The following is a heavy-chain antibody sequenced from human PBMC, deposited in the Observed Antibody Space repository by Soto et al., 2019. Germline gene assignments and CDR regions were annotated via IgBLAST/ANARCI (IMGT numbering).Heavy chain of an antibody. CDR1: GGSVSSTSYY. Sequence: QVQLQESGPGLVKPSETLSLTCTVSGGSVSSTSYYLSWIRQPPGKGLEWIGYIHYSGSTNYNPSLNIRVTISVDTSKNQFSLKLISVTAADTAVFYCVRAWEHLYFDYWGQGTLVTVSS. J-gene: IGHJ4*02. CDR3: VRAWEHLYFDY. CDR2: IHYSGST. D-gene: IGHD1-26*01. V-gene: IGHV4-61*01.